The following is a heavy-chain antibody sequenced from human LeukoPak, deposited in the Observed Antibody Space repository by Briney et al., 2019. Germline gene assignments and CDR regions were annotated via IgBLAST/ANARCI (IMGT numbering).Heavy chain of an antibody. CDR2: ISGSSSTI. D-gene: IGHD2-15*01. J-gene: IGHJ6*02. Sequence: GGSLRLSCTASGFSFSTYSMNWVRQAPGKGLEWVSYISGSSSTIYYADSVKGRFTVSRDNAKNSLYLQMNSLRAEDTAVYYCARDVLLYYGMDVWGQGTTVTVSS. CDR1: GFSFSTYS. CDR3: ARDVLLYYGMDV. V-gene: IGHV3-48*04.